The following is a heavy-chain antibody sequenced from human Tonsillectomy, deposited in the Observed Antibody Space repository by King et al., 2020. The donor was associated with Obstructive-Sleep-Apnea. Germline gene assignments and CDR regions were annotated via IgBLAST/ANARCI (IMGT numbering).Heavy chain of an antibody. D-gene: IGHD5-12*01. CDR2: LSYDGSNK. J-gene: IGHJ2*01. CDR1: GFTFSSYA. CDR3: ARTPRGMATITWYFDL. V-gene: IGHV3-30-3*01. Sequence: VQLVESGGGVVQPGRSLKLSCAASGFTFSSYAMHWVRQAPGKGLEWVAVLSYDGSNKYYADSVKGRFTISRDNSKKTLYLQTNSLRAEDTAVYYCARTPRGMATITWYFDLWGRGTLVTVSS.